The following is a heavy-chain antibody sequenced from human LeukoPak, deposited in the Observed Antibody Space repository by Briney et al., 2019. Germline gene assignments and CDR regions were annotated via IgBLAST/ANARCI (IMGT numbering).Heavy chain of an antibody. J-gene: IGHJ6*03. Sequence: GSLRLPCAAPGFTFSSYAMGRVRQAPGKGLEWVSTFSGSGGSTYYADSVKGRFTISRDNSKNTLYLQMNSLRAEDTAVYYCAKDSVFYYYMDVWGKGTTVTVSS. V-gene: IGHV3-23*01. CDR1: GFTFSSYA. CDR3: AKDSVFYYYMDV. D-gene: IGHD3-10*01. CDR2: FSGSGGST.